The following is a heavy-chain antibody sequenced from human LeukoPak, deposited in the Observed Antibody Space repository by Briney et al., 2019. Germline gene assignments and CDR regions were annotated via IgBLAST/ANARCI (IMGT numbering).Heavy chain of an antibody. J-gene: IGHJ4*02. CDR3: HRPQTFDSSGYEDY. Sequence: GGSLRLSCAASGFTFSSYAMHWVRQAPGKGLEWVAVISYDGSNKYYADSVKGRFTISRDNSKNTLYLQMNSLRAEDTAVYYCHRPQTFDSSGYEDYWGQGTLVTVSS. CDR1: GFTFSSYA. CDR2: ISYDGSNK. D-gene: IGHD3-22*01. V-gene: IGHV3-30*04.